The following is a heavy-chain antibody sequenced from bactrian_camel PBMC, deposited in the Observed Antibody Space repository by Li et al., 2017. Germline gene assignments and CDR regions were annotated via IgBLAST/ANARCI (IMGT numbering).Heavy chain of an antibody. CDR2: LTSDGRT. V-gene: IGHV3S55*01. D-gene: IGHD3*01. CDR1: LFTYATKC. Sequence: HVQLVESGGASAQAGGSLRLACKASLFTYATKCMAWFRQGPGKEREGVALLTSDGRTEYSDSVKGRFTISADDVSGDNRDKTLYLQMNSLKPEDTAVYYCASDILYLSSPGSLCTFRKLLEYMFMGQGTQVTVS. J-gene: IGHJ4*01.